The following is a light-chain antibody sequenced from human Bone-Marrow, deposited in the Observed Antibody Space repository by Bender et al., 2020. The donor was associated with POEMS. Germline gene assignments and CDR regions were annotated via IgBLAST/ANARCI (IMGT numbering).Light chain of an antibody. V-gene: IGLV1-40*01. CDR3: QSYDSSLRDVV. J-gene: IGLJ2*01. CDR2: NNT. Sequence: QSVLTQPPLVSGAPGQRVTISCTGSSSNIGGGYNVHWYQQLPGTAPKLLINNNTNRPSGVPDRFSGSKSGTSASLAIAGLQAEDEADYYCQSYDSSLRDVVFGGGTKLTVL. CDR1: SSNIGGGYN.